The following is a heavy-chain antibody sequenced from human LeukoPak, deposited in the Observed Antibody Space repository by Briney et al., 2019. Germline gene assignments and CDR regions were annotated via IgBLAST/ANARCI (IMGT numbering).Heavy chain of an antibody. CDR3: ASPPNSETGDY. J-gene: IGHJ4*02. Sequence: SETLSLTCAVYGGSFSGYYWSWIRQPPGKGLEWIGEINHSGSTHYNPSLKSRVTISVDTSKNQFSLELSSVTAADTAVYYCASPPNSETGDYWGQGTLVTVSS. CDR1: GGSFSGYY. V-gene: IGHV4-34*01. D-gene: IGHD2/OR15-2a*01. CDR2: INHSGST.